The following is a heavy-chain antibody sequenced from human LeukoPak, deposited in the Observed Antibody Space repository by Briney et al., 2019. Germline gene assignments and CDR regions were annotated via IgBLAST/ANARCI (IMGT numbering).Heavy chain of an antibody. D-gene: IGHD1-26*01. J-gene: IGHJ4*02. CDR1: GGSIMTTNW. CDR2: VHLSGAT. CDR3: TRESGAFSPFGF. V-gene: IGHV4-4*02. Sequence: SETLSLTCSVSGGSIMTTNWWSWVRQPPGKGLEWIGEVHLSGATNYNPSLESRVSMSIDTSKNQMSLKLTSVTAADTAIYFCTRESGAFSPFGFWGQGTLVTVSS.